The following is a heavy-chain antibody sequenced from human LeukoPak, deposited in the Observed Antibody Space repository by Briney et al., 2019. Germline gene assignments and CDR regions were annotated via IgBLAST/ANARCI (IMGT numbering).Heavy chain of an antibody. D-gene: IGHD3-3*01. CDR2: IYTSGST. CDR1: GGSISSGSYY. J-gene: IGHJ4*02. CDR3: AATIFCGVVIMSFDY. Sequence: SETLSLTCTVSGGSISSGSYYWSWIRQPAGKGLEWIGRIYTSGSTNYNPSLKSRVTISVDTSKNQFSLKLSSVTAADTAVYYCAATIFCGVVIMSFDYWGQGTLVTVSS. V-gene: IGHV4-61*02.